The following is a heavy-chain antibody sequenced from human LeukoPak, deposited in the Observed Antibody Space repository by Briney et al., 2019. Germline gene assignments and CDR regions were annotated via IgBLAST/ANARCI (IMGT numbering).Heavy chain of an antibody. CDR1: GFTFSSYA. CDR3: AKVLWSTRKFDY. D-gene: IGHD1-26*01. V-gene: IGHV3-23*01. J-gene: IGHJ4*02. CDR2: ISAGDGNT. Sequence: GGSLRLSCAASGFTFSSYAMSWVRQAPGKGPEWVSTISAGDGNTYYADSVKGRFTISRDNSKTTLYLQMNSLRAEDTAVYYCAKVLWSTRKFDYWGQGTLVTVSS.